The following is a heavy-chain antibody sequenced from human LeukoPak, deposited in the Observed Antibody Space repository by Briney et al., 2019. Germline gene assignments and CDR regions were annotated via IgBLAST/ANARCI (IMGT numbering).Heavy chain of an antibody. CDR3: ARDSSSWYSERLDY. V-gene: IGHV4-4*07. CDR2: IYTSGST. CDR1: GGSISSYY. D-gene: IGHD6-13*01. J-gene: IGHJ4*02. Sequence: PSETLSLTCTVSGGSISSYYWRWIRQPAGKGLGWIGRIYTSGSTNYNPSLKSRVTMSVDTSKNQFSLKLSSVTAADTAVYYCARDSSSWYSERLDYWGQGTLVTVSS.